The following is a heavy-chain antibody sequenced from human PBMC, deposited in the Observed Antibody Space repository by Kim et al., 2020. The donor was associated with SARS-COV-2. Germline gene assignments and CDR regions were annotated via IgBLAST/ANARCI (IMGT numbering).Heavy chain of an antibody. D-gene: IGHD2-15*01. Sequence: YNDYAVSVKSRITINPDTSKNQFSLQLNSVTPEDTAVYYCAYWVAGRFDYWGQGTLVTVSS. J-gene: IGHJ4*02. V-gene: IGHV6-1*01. CDR2: YN. CDR3: AYWVAGRFDY.